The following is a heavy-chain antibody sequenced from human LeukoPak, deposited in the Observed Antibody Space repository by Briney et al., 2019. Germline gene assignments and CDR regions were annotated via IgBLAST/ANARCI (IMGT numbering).Heavy chain of an antibody. V-gene: IGHV3-33*01. D-gene: IGHD2-15*01. CDR3: VRYCNGGSCYRAAFDV. CDR1: GFTFSDYG. J-gene: IGHJ3*01. Sequence: GGSLRLSCAASGFTFSDYGMYWVRQAPGKGLEWVALIWYDGGKKYYTDSVRGRFTISRDNSKNTLYFQMNSLRAEDTAVYYCVRYCNGGSCYRAAFDVWGPGTTVTVSS. CDR2: IWYDGGKK.